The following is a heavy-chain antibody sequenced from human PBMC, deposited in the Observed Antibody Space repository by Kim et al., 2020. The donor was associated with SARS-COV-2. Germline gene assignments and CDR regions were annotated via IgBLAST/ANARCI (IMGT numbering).Heavy chain of an antibody. CDR2: INHSGST. CDR3: ARGFQNYYGSGSYYDY. Sequence: SETLSLTCAVYGGSFSGYYWSWIRQPPGKGLEWIGEINHSGSTNYNPSLKSRVTISVDTSKNQFSLKLSSVTAADTAVYYCARGFQNYYGSGSYYDYWGQGTLVTVSS. D-gene: IGHD3-10*01. CDR1: GGSFSGYY. V-gene: IGHV4-34*01. J-gene: IGHJ4*02.